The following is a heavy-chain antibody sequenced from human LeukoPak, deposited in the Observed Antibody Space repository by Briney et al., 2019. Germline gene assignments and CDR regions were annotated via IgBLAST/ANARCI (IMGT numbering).Heavy chain of an antibody. CDR1: GAPISSGGYS. J-gene: IGHJ4*02. CDR2: INHSGST. Sequence: PSQTLSFTCAVSGAPISSGGYSWRWIRQPPRKGLEWIGEINHSGSTNYNPSLKSRVTISVDTSKNQFSLKLSSVTAADTAVYYCARGPPTYYYGSGSPKSARYYFDYWGQGTLVTVSS. CDR3: ARGPPTYYYGSGSPKSARYYFDY. D-gene: IGHD3-10*01. V-gene: IGHV4-30-2*01.